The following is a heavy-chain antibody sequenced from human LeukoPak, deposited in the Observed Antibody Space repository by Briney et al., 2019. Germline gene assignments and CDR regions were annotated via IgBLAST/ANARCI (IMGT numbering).Heavy chain of an antibody. CDR1: GFTFSSYA. CDR2: ISTNGGRT. V-gene: IGHV3-64D*08. Sequence: GGSLRLSYSASGFTFSSYAMHWVRQAPGKGLEYVSGISTNGGRTYYVDSVKDRFTISRDNSKNTLYLQMSSLRVEDTAVYFCPLPTLGYWGQGTLVTVSS. D-gene: IGHD2-15*01. CDR3: PLPTLGY. J-gene: IGHJ4*02.